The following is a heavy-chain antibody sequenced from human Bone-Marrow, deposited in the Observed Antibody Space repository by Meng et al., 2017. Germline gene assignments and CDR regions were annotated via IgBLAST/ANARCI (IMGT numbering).Heavy chain of an antibody. V-gene: IGHV1-24*01. CDR1: GYTLTELS. J-gene: IGHJ4*02. D-gene: IGHD2-21*02. CDR2: FDPEDGET. Sequence: ASVKVSCKASGYTLTELSMHWVRQAPGKGLEWMGGFDPEDGETIYAQKFQGRVTMTEDTSTDTAYMELSSLRSEDTAVYYCATVRLAYCGGDCYSRFDYWGQGTLVTVSS. CDR3: ATVRLAYCGGDCYSRFDY.